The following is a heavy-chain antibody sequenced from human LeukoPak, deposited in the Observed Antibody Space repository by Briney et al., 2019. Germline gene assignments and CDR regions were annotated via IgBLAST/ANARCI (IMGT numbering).Heavy chain of an antibody. V-gene: IGHV3-15*01. D-gene: IGHD2-2*01. CDR3: TTVDCSSTSCKAPDAFDI. CDR2: IKSKTDGGTT. J-gene: IGHJ3*02. CDR1: GFTFSSYA. Sequence: GGSLRLSCAASGFTFSSYAMSWVRQAPGKGLEWVGRIKSKTDGGTTDYAAPVKGRFTISRDDSKNTLYLQMNSLKTEDTAVYYCTTVDCSSTSCKAPDAFDIWGQGTMVTVSS.